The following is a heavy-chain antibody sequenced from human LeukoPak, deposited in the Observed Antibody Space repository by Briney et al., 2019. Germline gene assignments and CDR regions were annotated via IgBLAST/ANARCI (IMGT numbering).Heavy chain of an antibody. CDR3: AELGSTMIGGV. CDR2: ISNSGSNI. D-gene: IGHD3-10*02. V-gene: IGHV3-48*03. Sequence: QPGGPLRLSCAASGFTVSSKYMNWVRQAPGKGLEWVSYISNSGSNIFYADSVKGRFTISRDNAKNSLYLQMNSLRAEDTAVYYCAELGSTMIGGVWGKGTTVTISS. CDR1: GFTVSSKY. J-gene: IGHJ6*04.